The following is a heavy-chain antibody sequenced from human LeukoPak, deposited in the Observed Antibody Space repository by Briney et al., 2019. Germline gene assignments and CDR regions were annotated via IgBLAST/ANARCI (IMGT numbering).Heavy chain of an antibody. CDR2: IYHSGST. V-gene: IGHV4-38-2*02. Sequence: PSETLSLTCAVSGYSISSGYYWGWIRQPPGKGLEWIGSIYHSGSTYYNPSLKSRVTISVDTSKNQFSLKLSSVTAADTAVYYCARDLKYYYGSGSFYYYYYGMDVWGKGTTVTVSP. D-gene: IGHD3-10*01. J-gene: IGHJ6*04. CDR1: GYSISSGYY. CDR3: ARDLKYYYGSGSFYYYYYGMDV.